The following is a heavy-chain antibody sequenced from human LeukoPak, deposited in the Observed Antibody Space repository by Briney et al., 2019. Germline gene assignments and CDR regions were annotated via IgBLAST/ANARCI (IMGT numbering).Heavy chain of an antibody. D-gene: IGHD1-26*01. V-gene: IGHV3-30*18. CDR3: AKGELPFDY. J-gene: IGHJ4*02. CDR2: ISYDGSNK. Sequence: GRSLRLSCAASGFTFSSYGMHWVRQAPGKGLEWVAVISYDGSNKYYADSVKGRFTISRDNSKNTLYLQMNGPRAEDTAVYYCAKGELPFDYWGQGTLVTVSS. CDR1: GFTFSSYG.